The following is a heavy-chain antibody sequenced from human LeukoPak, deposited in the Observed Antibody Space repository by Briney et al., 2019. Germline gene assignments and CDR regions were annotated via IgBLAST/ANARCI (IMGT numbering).Heavy chain of an antibody. D-gene: IGHD4-17*01. CDR3: ATTTSDYGDSAYYYGMDV. CDR1: GFTFSSYS. V-gene: IGHV3-21*01. J-gene: IGHJ6*02. CDR2: ISSSSSYI. Sequence: PGGSLRLSCAASGFTFSSYSMNWVRQAPGKGLEWVSSISSSSSYIYYADSVKGRFTISRDNAKNSLYLQMNSLRAEDTAVYYCATTTSDYGDSAYYYGMDVWGQGTTVTVSS.